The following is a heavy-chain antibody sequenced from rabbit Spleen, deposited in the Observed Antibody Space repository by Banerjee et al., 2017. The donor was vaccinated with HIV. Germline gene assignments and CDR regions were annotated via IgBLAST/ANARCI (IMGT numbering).Heavy chain of an antibody. CDR3: ARTGSLDYANL. D-gene: IGHD4-2*01. CDR2: IWPSSGST. Sequence: QSLEESGGDLVKPGASLTLTCTASGVSFSFNSYMCWVRQAPGKGPEWIACIWPSSGSTYYASWAKGRFTISKASPTTVTLQMASLTAADTATYFCARTGSLDYANLWGQGTLVTVS. J-gene: IGHJ4*01. V-gene: IGHV1S40*01. CDR1: GVSFSFNSY.